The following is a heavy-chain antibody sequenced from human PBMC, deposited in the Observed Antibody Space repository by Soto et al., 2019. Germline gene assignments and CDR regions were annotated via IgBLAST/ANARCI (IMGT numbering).Heavy chain of an antibody. CDR3: AKDRRAGGNSAFYFDF. CDR2: ISATGGGT. V-gene: IGHV3-23*01. CDR1: GFKFSNYA. J-gene: IGHJ4*02. D-gene: IGHD3-16*01. Sequence: AGSLRLSCAASGFKFSNYAMSWVRQAPGKGLEWVSLISATGGGTYYADSVKGRFTISRDNSHNTPYLQVHSLTAEDTAVYYCAKDRRAGGNSAFYFDFWGQGAQVTVSS.